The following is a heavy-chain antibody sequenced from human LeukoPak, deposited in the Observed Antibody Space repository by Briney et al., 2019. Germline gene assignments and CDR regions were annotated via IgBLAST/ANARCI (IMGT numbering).Heavy chain of an antibody. CDR3: ARIGPRYYFDY. J-gene: IGHJ4*02. V-gene: IGHV1-46*01. CDR1: GYTSTSYY. CDR2: INPSGGST. Sequence: ASVKVSCKASGYTSTSYYMHWVRQAPGQGLEWMGIINPSGGSTSYAQKFQGRVTMTRDMSTSTVYMELSSLRSEDTAVYYCARIGPRYYFDYWGQGTLVNVSS.